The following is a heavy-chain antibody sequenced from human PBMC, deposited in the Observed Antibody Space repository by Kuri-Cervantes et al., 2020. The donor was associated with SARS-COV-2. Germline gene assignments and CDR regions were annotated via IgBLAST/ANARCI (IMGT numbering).Heavy chain of an antibody. CDR3: ARHDY. CDR2: IYYDGRT. CDR1: GGSISSGGYY. J-gene: IGHJ4*02. Sequence: GSLRLSCTVSGGSISSGGYYWGWIHQPPGKGLEFIGTIYYDGRTYYNTSLKSRVTISVDTSKSQFSLKLSSVTAADTAVYYCARHDYWGQGTLVTVSS. V-gene: IGHV4-39*01.